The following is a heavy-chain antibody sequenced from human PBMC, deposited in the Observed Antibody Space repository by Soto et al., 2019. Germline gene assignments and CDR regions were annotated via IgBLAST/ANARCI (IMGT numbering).Heavy chain of an antibody. CDR1: GDSVSSSSAA. D-gene: IGHD2-2*01. J-gene: IGHJ3*02. Sequence: SQTLSLTCAISGDSVSSSSAAWNWIRQSPSRGLEWLGRTYYRSKWYNDYAVSVKSRITINPDTSKNQFSLQLNSVTPEDTAVYYCARLRSIPPNAQLLDAFYIWSQGKMVTVS. CDR3: ARLRSIPPNAQLLDAFYI. CDR2: TYYRSKWYN. V-gene: IGHV6-1*01.